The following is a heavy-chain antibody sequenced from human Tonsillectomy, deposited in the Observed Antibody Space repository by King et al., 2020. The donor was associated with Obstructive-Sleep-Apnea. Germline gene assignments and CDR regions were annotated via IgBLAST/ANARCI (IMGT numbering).Heavy chain of an antibody. D-gene: IGHD3-22*01. CDR1: GGSFSDYY. Sequence: VQLQQWGAGLLKASETLSLTCAVYGGSFSDYYWSWIRQPPGKGLEWIGEINHSGSTNYNPSLKSRVTISVDTSKNQFSLKLSSVTAADTAVYYCARVGGYYQEVWYFDLWGRGTLVTVSS. V-gene: IGHV4-34*01. CDR2: INHSGST. J-gene: IGHJ2*01. CDR3: ARVGGYYQEVWYFDL.